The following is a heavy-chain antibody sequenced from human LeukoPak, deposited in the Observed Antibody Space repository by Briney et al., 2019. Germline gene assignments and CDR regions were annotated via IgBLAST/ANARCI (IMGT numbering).Heavy chain of an antibody. Sequence: GGSLRLSCAASGFTFSSYSMNWVRQAPGKGLEWVSSISSSSSYIYYADSVKGRFTISRDNAKNSLYLQMNSLRAEDTAVYYCARSERNDYGDYIASFDYWGQGTLVTVSS. D-gene: IGHD4-17*01. CDR2: ISSSSSYI. CDR3: ARSERNDYGDYIASFDY. CDR1: GFTFSSYS. V-gene: IGHV3-21*01. J-gene: IGHJ4*02.